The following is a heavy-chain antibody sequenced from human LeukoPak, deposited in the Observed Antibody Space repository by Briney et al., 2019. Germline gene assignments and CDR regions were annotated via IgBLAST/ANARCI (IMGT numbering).Heavy chain of an antibody. V-gene: IGHV4-34*01. CDR1: GGSFSGYY. Sequence: KPSETLSLTCAVYGGSFSGYYWSWIRQPPGKGLEWIGEINHSGSTNYNPSLKSRVTISVDTSKNQFSLKLSSVTAADTAVYYCARTPTDRSSSRYYFDYWGQGTLVTVSS. CDR2: INHSGST. CDR3: ARTPTDRSSSRYYFDY. D-gene: IGHD6-13*01. J-gene: IGHJ4*02.